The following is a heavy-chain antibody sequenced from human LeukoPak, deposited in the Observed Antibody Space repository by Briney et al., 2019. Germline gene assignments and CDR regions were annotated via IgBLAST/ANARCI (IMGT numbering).Heavy chain of an antibody. J-gene: IGHJ4*02. D-gene: IGHD1-26*01. CDR2: ISYDGSNK. V-gene: IGHV3-30*18. Sequence: GRSLRLSCAASGFTFSSYAMHWVRQAPGKGLEWVAVISYDGSNKYYADSVKGRFTISRDNSKNTLYLQMNSLRAEDTAVYYCAKWPSSGSFDYWGQGTLVTVSS. CDR1: GFTFSSYA. CDR3: AKWPSSGSFDY.